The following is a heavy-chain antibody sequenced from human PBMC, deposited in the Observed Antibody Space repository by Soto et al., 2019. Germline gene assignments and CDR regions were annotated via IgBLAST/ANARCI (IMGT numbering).Heavy chain of an antibody. J-gene: IGHJ3*02. CDR3: GSCTNGVCYLGDAFDI. CDR1: GYTFTSYG. Sequence: ASVKVSCNASGYTFTSYGISWVRQAPGQGLEWMGWISAYNGNTNYAQKLQGRVTMTTDTSASTAYMELRSLRSDDTAVYYCGSCTNGVCYLGDAFDIWGQGTMVTVSS. D-gene: IGHD2-8*01. V-gene: IGHV1-18*01. CDR2: ISAYNGNT.